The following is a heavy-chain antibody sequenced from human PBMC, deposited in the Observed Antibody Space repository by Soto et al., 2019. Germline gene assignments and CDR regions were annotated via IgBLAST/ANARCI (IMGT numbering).Heavy chain of an antibody. Sequence: LRLSCAASGFTFSSYEMNWVRQAPGKGLEWVSYTSSSGSTIYYADSVKGRFTISRDNAKNSLYLQMNSLRAEDTAVYYCARVAYDSSGYYRYYFDYWGQGTLVTVSS. CDR1: GFTFSSYE. J-gene: IGHJ4*02. CDR2: TSSSGSTI. V-gene: IGHV3-48*03. CDR3: ARVAYDSSGYYRYYFDY. D-gene: IGHD3-22*01.